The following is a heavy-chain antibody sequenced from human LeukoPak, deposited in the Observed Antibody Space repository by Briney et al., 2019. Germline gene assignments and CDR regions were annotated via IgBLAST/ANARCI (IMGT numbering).Heavy chain of an antibody. CDR2: INQGGSES. Sequence: GGSLRLSCAASGFTFSTYWMTWVRQAPGKGLEWVANINQGGSESYYVDSVKGRFTFSRDKSKNTLYLQMNSLRPEDSAVYYCASDPRDGGQNVWGKGTTVTVSS. J-gene: IGHJ6*04. V-gene: IGHV3-7*01. D-gene: IGHD5-24*01. CDR1: GFTFSTYW. CDR3: ASDPRDGGQNV.